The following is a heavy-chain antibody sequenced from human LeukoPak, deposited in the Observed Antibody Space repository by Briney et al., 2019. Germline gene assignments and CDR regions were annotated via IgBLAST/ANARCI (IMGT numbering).Heavy chain of an antibody. CDR3: ARGTDSTRWLGYFDY. Sequence: GGSLRLSCAAPGFTLSRYEMNWVRQAPAKGLEWVSYISSRGSTVYYEHSVKGRMTISRDNAKDSLYLKMNSLRDEDTAVYYCARGTDSTRWLGYFDYWGQGTLVTVSS. CDR1: GFTLSRYE. CDR2: ISSRGSTV. V-gene: IGHV3-48*03. J-gene: IGHJ4*02. D-gene: IGHD6-13*01.